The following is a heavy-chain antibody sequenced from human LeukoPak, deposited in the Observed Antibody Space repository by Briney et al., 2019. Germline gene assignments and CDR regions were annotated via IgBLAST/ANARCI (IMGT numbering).Heavy chain of an antibody. J-gene: IGHJ1*01. V-gene: IGHV3-66*01. Sequence: GGSLRLSCAASGFSVSNNYMSWVRQAPGKGLEWVSVIYSGGSTFYADSVKGRFTISRDNSKDTLYLQTNSLRAEDTAVYYCASDSYSPEYFQHWGQGTLVTVSS. CDR3: ASDSYSPEYFQH. D-gene: IGHD2-15*01. CDR2: IYSGGST. CDR1: GFSVSNNY.